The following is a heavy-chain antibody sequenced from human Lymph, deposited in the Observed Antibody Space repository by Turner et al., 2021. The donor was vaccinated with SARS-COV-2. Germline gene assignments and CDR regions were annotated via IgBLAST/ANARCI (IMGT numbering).Heavy chain of an antibody. CDR2: IGGRGGRT. J-gene: IGHJ4*02. V-gene: IGHV3-23*01. CDR1: GFTFSDYA. Sequence: ELKLLDSGGGLEYPARSLRLSCPASGFTFSDYAMSWVRQAPGKGLEWVAGIGGRGGRTYYAESVKGRFTISRDKSKNTLYLQMSSLRAEDTAVYYCAKEEETGMINFDYWGQGTLVTVSS. CDR3: AKEEETGMINFDY. D-gene: IGHD3-16*01.